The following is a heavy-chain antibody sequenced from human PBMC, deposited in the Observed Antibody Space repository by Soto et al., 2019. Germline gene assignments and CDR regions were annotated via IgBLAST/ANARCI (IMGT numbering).Heavy chain of an antibody. J-gene: IGHJ4*02. V-gene: IGHV4-59*01. Sequence: PSETLSLTCSVSGGSINGFYWSWIRQSPGKGLEWIGYVYSGGSTKYNSSLKSQVTISVDTSKNQFSLKLTSVTAADTAVYFCARGGRRVAVAGTFDSWGQGILVTASS. CDR1: GGSINGFY. D-gene: IGHD6-19*01. CDR2: VYSGGST. CDR3: ARGGRRVAVAGTFDS.